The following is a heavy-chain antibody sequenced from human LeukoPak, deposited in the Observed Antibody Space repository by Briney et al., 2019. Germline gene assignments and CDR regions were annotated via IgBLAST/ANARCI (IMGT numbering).Heavy chain of an antibody. V-gene: IGHV4-34*01. CDR1: GGSFSGYY. CDR3: ARDDYDILTGYRSDY. J-gene: IGHJ4*02. D-gene: IGHD3-9*01. Sequence: SETLSLTCAVYGGSFSGYYWSWIRQPPGKGLKWIGEISHSGSTSYNPSLKSRVTISVDTPKNQFSLKLSSVTAADTAVYYCARDDYDILTGYRSDYWGQGTLVTVSS. CDR2: ISHSGST.